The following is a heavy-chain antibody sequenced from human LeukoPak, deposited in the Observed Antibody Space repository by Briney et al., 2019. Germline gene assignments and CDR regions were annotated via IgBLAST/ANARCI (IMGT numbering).Heavy chain of an antibody. CDR1: GGSFSGYY. D-gene: IGHD5-24*01. CDR2: INHSGST. CDR3: ARVRRDGDNSARNWFDP. Sequence: SETLSLTCAVYGGSFSGYYWSWIRQPPGKGLEWIGEINHSGSTNYNPSLKSRVTISVDTSKNQFSLKLSSVTAADTAVYYCARVRRDGDNSARNWFDPWGQGTLVTVSS. J-gene: IGHJ5*02. V-gene: IGHV4-34*01.